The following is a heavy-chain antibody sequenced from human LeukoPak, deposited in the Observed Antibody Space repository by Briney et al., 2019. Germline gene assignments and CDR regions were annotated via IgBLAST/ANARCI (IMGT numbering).Heavy chain of an antibody. CDR1: GYTLTELS. CDR2: FDPEDGET. V-gene: IGHV1-24*01. CDR3: ATGLGAATVPIFDY. D-gene: IGHD2-15*01. Sequence: ASVKVSCKVSGYTLTELSMHWVRQAPGKGLEWMGGFDPEDGETIYAQKFQGRVTMTEDTSTDTAYMELSSLRSEDTAVYYCATGLGAATVPIFDYWGQGTLVTVPS. J-gene: IGHJ4*02.